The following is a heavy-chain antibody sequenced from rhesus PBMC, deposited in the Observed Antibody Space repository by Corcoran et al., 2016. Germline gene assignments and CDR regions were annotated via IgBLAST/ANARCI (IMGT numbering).Heavy chain of an antibody. V-gene: IGHV4-127*01. CDR1: GYSISSGYG. CDR3: AGESTAAGFDY. D-gene: IGHD4-29*01. J-gene: IGHJ4*01. Sequence: QVQLKESGPGLVKPSETLSLTCAVSGYSISSGYGWSWIRQPPGKGLEWIGYIGGRLASTNYNPSLRTRVPFSLDTSKNRFSLKRSSVTAAGTAVYYCAGESTAAGFDYWGQGVLVTVSS. CDR2: IGGRLAST.